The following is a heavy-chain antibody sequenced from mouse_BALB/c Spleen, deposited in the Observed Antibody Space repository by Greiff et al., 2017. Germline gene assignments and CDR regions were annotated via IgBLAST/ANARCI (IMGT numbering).Heavy chain of an antibody. CDR3: ARGGYRYPHFDD. CDR2: IYPGSGST. CDR1: GYNFTSYW. V-gene: IGHV1-55*01. Sequence: VQLQQPGAELVKPGTSVKLSCKASGYNFTSYWINWVKLRPGQGLEWIGDIYPGSGSTNYNEKFKSKATLTVDTSSSTAYMQLSRLASEDSALYYCARGGYRYPHFDDWGQGTTLTVSS. J-gene: IGHJ2*01. D-gene: IGHD2-14*01.